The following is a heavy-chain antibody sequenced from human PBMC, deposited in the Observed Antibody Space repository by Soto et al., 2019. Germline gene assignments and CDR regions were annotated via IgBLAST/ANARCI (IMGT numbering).Heavy chain of an antibody. V-gene: IGHV3-33*01. CDR3: ARGSGDYVDGMDV. D-gene: IGHD4-17*01. Sequence: WGSLRLSCAASGFTFSSYGMHWVRQAPGKGLEWVAVIWYDGSNKYYADSVKGRFTISRDNSKNTLYLQMNSLRAEDTAVYYCARGSGDYVDGMDVWGQGTTVTVSS. CDR1: GFTFSSYG. CDR2: IWYDGSNK. J-gene: IGHJ6*02.